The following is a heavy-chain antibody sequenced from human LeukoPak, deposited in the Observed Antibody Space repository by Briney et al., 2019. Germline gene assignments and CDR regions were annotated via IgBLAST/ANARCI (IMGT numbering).Heavy chain of an antibody. V-gene: IGHV1-69*04. CDR1: GGTFSSYA. D-gene: IGHD2-2*02. Sequence: GASVKVSCKASGGTFSSYAISWVRQAPGQGLEWMGRIIPILGIANYAQKFQGRVTVTADKSTSTAYMELSSLRSEDTAVYYCASQVKYQLLYDGNWFDPWGQGTLVTVSS. J-gene: IGHJ5*02. CDR3: ASQVKYQLLYDGNWFDP. CDR2: IIPILGIA.